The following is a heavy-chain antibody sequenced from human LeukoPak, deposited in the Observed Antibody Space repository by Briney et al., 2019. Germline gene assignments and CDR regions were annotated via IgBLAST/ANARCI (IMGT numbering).Heavy chain of an antibody. CDR1: GFTFSSYG. J-gene: IGHJ4*02. CDR2: IWYDGSNK. CDR3: ARDFHRIANPLDY. D-gene: IGHD6-13*01. V-gene: IGHV3-33*01. Sequence: PGGSLRLSCAASGFTFSSYGMHWVRQAPGKGLERVAVIWYDGSNKYYADSVKGRFTISRDNSKNTLYLQMNSLRAEDTAVYYCARDFHRIANPLDYWGQGTLVTVSS.